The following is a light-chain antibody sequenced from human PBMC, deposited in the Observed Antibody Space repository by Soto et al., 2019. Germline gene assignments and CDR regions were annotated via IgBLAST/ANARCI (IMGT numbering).Light chain of an antibody. J-gene: IGKJ2*01. Sequence: DIQMTQSPSSLSASVGDRVTITCQSSQSIISYLNWYQQKAGKAPQLLIYAASSLQSGVPARFSRSGSGTDFILSISSLQHEDSAIYYCQQSYSSPRTFGQGTKLEI. CDR1: QSIISY. V-gene: IGKV1-39*01. CDR3: QQSYSSPRT. CDR2: AAS.